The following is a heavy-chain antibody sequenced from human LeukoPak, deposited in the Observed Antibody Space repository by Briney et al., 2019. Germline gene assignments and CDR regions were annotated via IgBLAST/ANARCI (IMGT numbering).Heavy chain of an antibody. CDR2: IYYSGST. Sequence: SETLSLTCTVSGGSLSSYYWSWIRQPPGKGLEWIGYIYYSGSTNYNPSLKSRVTISVDTSKNQFSLKLTSVTAADTAVYYCARHAGIPVATFHFDYWGQGSLVTVSS. CDR3: ARHAGIPVATFHFDY. CDR1: GGSLSSYY. D-gene: IGHD6-19*01. J-gene: IGHJ4*02. V-gene: IGHV4-59*08.